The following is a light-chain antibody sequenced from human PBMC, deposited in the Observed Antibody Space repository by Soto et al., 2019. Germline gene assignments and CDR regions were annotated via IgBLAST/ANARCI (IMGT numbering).Light chain of an antibody. Sequence: EIVMTQSPATLSVSAGETATLSCRASQSVSSNLTWYQLQRDQAPRLLIYGASTRAACIAARLSGSGAGTEDTLTISSLQSEDFAVYYCQQYNNWPPITFGRGTRLEIK. CDR3: QQYNNWPPIT. V-gene: IGKV3D-15*01. CDR2: GAS. CDR1: QSVSSN. J-gene: IGKJ5*01.